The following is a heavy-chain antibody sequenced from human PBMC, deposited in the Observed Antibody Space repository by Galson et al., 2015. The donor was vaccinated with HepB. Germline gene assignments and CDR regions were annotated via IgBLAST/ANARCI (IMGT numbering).Heavy chain of an antibody. V-gene: IGHV3-23*01. Sequence: SLRLSCAASGFTFSSFAMNWVRQAPGKGLEWVAAVNGGATNANYADSVKGRFTVSRDNSVDTLFLQMDGLRADDTAVYYCAKASGTPRGRFDSWGQGTLVPVSS. CDR1: GFTFSSFA. J-gene: IGHJ5*01. CDR2: VNGGATNA. CDR3: AKASGTPRGRFDS.